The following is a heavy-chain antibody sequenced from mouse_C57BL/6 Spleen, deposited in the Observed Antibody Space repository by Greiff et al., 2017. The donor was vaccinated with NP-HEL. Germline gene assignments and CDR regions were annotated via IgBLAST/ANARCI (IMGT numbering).Heavy chain of an antibody. CDR3: ARDGGAWFAY. D-gene: IGHD2-3*01. Sequence: VMLVESGAELVKPGASVKISCKASGYAFSSYWMNWVKQRPGKGLEWIGQIYPGDGDTNYNGKFKGKATLTADKSSSTAYMQLSSLTSEDSAVYFCARDGGAWFAYWGQGTLVTVSA. J-gene: IGHJ3*01. CDR2: IYPGDGDT. CDR1: GYAFSSYW. V-gene: IGHV1-80*01.